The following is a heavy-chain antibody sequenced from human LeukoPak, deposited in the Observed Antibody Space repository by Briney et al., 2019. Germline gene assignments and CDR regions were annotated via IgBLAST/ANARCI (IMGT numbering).Heavy chain of an antibody. CDR3: ARGNGGYAVY. V-gene: IGHV4-59*01. Sequence: SETLSLTCTVSGGSISSYYWSWIRQPPGKGLEWIGYIYYSGSTNYNPPLKSRVTISVDTSKNQFSLKLSSMTAADTAIFYCARGNGGYAVYWGQGTLVTVSS. CDR2: IYYSGST. CDR1: GGSISSYY. J-gene: IGHJ4*02. D-gene: IGHD5-12*01.